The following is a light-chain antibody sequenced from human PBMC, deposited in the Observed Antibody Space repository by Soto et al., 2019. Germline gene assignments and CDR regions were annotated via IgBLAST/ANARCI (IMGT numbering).Light chain of an antibody. J-gene: IGKJ4*01. Sequence: EIGLTKSPGPLSFSTGGRASLSCRSSRSVSSSYLAWYQQKPGQSPRLLIYETSIRATGVPARVSGSRSGAEFTLTISCLQSEDCAVYYCQHYVTWPLTFCGGTKVDIK. CDR3: QHYVTWPLT. V-gene: IGKV3-20*01. CDR2: ETS. CDR1: RSVSSSY.